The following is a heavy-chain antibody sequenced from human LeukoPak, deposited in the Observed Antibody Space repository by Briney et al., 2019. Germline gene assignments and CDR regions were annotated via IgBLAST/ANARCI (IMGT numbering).Heavy chain of an antibody. CDR3: AKVGIVTTISFFDY. J-gene: IGHJ4*02. CDR2: IYYSGST. CDR1: GGSISSYY. Sequence: SETLSLTCTVSGGSISSYYWSWIRQPPGKGLEWIGYIYYSGSTNYNPSLKSRVTISVGTSKNQFSLKLSSVTAADTAVYYCAKVGIVTTISFFDYWGQGTLVTVSS. D-gene: IGHD5-12*01. V-gene: IGHV4-59*01.